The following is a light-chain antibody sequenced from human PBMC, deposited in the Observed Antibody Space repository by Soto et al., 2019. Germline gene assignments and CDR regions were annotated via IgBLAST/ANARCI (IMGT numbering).Light chain of an antibody. Sequence: DIQMTQSPSSLSASVGDRVTITCRASQDIRNYLAWFQQKPGKAPKCLIYAASNLQSGVPSKFSGSGYGTDFTLTISSLQTDDFATYDCQQYNSYPLTFGPGTKVDLK. CDR3: QQYNSYPLT. CDR1: QDIRNY. J-gene: IGKJ3*01. V-gene: IGKV1-16*02. CDR2: AAS.